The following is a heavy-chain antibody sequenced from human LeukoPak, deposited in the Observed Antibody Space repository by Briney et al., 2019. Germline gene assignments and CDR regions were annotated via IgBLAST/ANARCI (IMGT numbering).Heavy chain of an antibody. J-gene: IGHJ4*02. CDR2: ISWNSGTI. CDR1: GFIFRDYA. D-gene: IGHD2-15*01. Sequence: GRSLRLSCAASGFIFRDYAVHWVRQAPGKGLEWVSGISWNSGTIGYADSVKGRFTISRDNAKNSLYLQMSSLRPEDTALYYCAKDIEVVVAATQTSCFDYWGLGTLVTVSS. CDR3: AKDIEVVVAATQTSCFDY. V-gene: IGHV3-9*01.